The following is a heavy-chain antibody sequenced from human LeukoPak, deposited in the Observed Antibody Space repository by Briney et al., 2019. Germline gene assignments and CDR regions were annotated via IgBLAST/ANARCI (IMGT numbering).Heavy chain of an antibody. J-gene: IGHJ1*01. CDR3: AKDQEGVYCSNGTCYPGYFKQ. Sequence: GGSLRLSCAASGFIFSGYGMHWVRQTPGKGLEWVAVISYDGSNKLYADSVKGRFTISRDNSKNTLYLQMNSLRAEDTAVYYCAKDQEGVYCSNGTCYPGYFKQWGQGTLVTVSS. CDR2: ISYDGSNK. V-gene: IGHV3-30*18. CDR1: GFIFSGYG. D-gene: IGHD2-15*01.